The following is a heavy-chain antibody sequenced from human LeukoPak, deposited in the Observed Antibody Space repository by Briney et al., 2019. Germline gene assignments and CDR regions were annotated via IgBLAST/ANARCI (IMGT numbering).Heavy chain of an antibody. D-gene: IGHD1-26*01. CDR1: RYTLTGYY. CDR2: INPNSGGT. Sequence: ASVKVSCKAFRYTLTGYYMHWVRQAPGQGLEWMGRINPNSGGTNYAQKFQGRVTMTRDTSISTAYMELSRLRSDDTAVYYCARKGGSGSYTRDIDYWGQGTLVTVSS. J-gene: IGHJ4*02. V-gene: IGHV1-2*06. CDR3: ARKGGSGSYTRDIDY.